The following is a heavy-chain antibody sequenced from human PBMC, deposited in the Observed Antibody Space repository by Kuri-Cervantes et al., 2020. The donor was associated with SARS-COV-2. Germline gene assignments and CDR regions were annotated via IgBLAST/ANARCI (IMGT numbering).Heavy chain of an antibody. CDR2: IYSGGST. CDR1: GFTVSSNY. V-gene: IGHV3-66*01. J-gene: IGHJ4*02. Sequence: GESLKISCAASGFTVSSNYMNWVRQAPGKGLEWVSVIYSGGSTYYADSVKGRFTISRDNAKNSLYLQMNSLRAEDTAVYYCARERTDYDFWSGYYMDYWGQGTLVTVSS. CDR3: ARERTDYDFWSGYYMDY. D-gene: IGHD3-3*01.